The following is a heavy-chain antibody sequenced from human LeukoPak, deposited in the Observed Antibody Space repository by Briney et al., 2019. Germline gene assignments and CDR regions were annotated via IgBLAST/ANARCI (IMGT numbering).Heavy chain of an antibody. CDR2: MNPNSGNT. Sequence: ASVKVSCKASGYTFSNYEINWVRQAAGQGLEWMGWMNPNSGNTGYAQKFQGRVTITRDTSISTAYMELSSLRSEDTAVYYCARGYDFWSGHSSLFDYWGQGTLVTVSS. CDR1: GYTFSNYE. CDR3: ARGYDFWSGHSSLFDY. J-gene: IGHJ4*02. V-gene: IGHV1-8*03. D-gene: IGHD3-3*01.